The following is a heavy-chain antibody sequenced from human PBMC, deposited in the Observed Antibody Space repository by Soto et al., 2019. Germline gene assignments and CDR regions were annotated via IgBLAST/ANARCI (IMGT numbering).Heavy chain of an antibody. CDR2: ISYDGGNK. CDR1: NFVFSVYS. Sequence: GGSLSLSCTASNFVFSVYSLHWVRQAPGKGLEWVALISYDGGNKYYADSVKGRFTISRDNSKNTLYLQMNSLRREDTAVYYCARDKDQYDFWGGTLDSWGQGTLVTVSS. V-gene: IGHV3-30-3*01. J-gene: IGHJ4*02. CDR3: ARDKDQYDFWGGTLDS. D-gene: IGHD3-3*01.